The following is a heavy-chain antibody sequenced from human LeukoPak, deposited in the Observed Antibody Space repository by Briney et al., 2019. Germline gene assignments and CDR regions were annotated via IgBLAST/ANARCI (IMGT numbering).Heavy chain of an antibody. Sequence: GESLKISCKGSGYNFTNYWIAWVRQMPGKGLEWMGVIYPGDSDTRYSPSFQGQVTISADKSISTAYLQWTSLKASDTAVYYCARRRDLYSGSYYPFDYWGQGTLVTVSS. V-gene: IGHV5-51*01. D-gene: IGHD1-26*01. CDR1: GYNFTNYW. J-gene: IGHJ4*02. CDR3: ARRRDLYSGSYYPFDY. CDR2: IYPGDSDT.